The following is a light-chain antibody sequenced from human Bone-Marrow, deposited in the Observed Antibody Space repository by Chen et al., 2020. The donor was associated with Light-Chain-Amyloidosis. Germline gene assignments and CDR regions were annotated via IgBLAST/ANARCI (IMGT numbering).Light chain of an antibody. CDR3: ESADRSGSYEVI. CDR1: DLPTKY. Sequence: SYELTQPPSVSVSPGQTARLTCSGDDLPTKYAYWYQQKPGPAPVLVIHRDNERPSGMAERFSGSSSGAKATLTISGVQAEDEADYHCESADRSGSYEVIVGGGTKLTVL. J-gene: IGLJ2*01. CDR2: RDN. V-gene: IGLV3-25*03.